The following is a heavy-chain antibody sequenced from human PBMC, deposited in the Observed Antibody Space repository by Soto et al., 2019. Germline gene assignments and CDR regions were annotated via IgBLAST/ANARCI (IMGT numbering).Heavy chain of an antibody. Sequence: PEGSLRLSCAASGFNFNNFGMNWFRQTPGKGLEWVSSIRTSSSYIYYADSVKGRFTISRDNAKKSLYLEMSSLRVEDTAVYYCARDRAPFCGGDCGLVDVWGQGTSVTVSS. D-gene: IGHD2-21*02. V-gene: IGHV3-21*01. CDR2: IRTSSSYI. CDR3: ARDRAPFCGGDCGLVDV. J-gene: IGHJ6*02. CDR1: GFNFNNFG.